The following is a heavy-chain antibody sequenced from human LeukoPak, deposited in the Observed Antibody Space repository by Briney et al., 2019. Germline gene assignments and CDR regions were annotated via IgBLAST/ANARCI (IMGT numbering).Heavy chain of an antibody. CDR2: IYTSGST. CDR3: ARLYDSSGRKVDY. D-gene: IGHD3-22*01. Sequence: SQTLSLTCTVSGGSISSGSYYWSWIRQPAGKGLEWIGRIYTSGSTNYNPSLKSRVTISVDTSKNQFSLKLSSVTAADTAVYYCARLYDSSGRKVDYWGQGILVTVSS. V-gene: IGHV4-61*02. J-gene: IGHJ4*02. CDR1: GGSISSGSYY.